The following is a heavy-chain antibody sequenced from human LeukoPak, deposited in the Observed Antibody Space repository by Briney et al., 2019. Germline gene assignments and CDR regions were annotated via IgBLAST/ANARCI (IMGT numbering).Heavy chain of an antibody. Sequence: PGGSLTLSCAASGIAVIGNYMSWVRQPPGKGLEWVSLISINTDTFYADSVRGRFTISRDSSKNTLFLQMNSLRDEDSAVYYCAIAQSWDELFDSWGQGTLVTVSS. CDR2: ISINTDT. J-gene: IGHJ4*02. V-gene: IGHV3-53*01. CDR3: AIAQSWDELFDS. D-gene: IGHD1-26*01. CDR1: GIAVIGNY.